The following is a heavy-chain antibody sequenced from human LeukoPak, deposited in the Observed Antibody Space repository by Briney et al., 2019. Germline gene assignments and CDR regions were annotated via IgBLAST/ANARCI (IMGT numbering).Heavy chain of an antibody. J-gene: IGHJ6*03. CDR1: GYTFTGYY. V-gene: IGHV1-2*02. CDR3: ARDNRYSGYDLYYYYMDV. Sequence: ASVKLSCKASGYTFTGYYMHWVRQAPGQGLEWMGWINPNSGGTNYAQKFQGRVTMTRDTSISTAYMELSRLRSDDTAVYYCARDNRYSGYDLYYYYMDVWGKGTTVTVSS. D-gene: IGHD5-12*01. CDR2: INPNSGGT.